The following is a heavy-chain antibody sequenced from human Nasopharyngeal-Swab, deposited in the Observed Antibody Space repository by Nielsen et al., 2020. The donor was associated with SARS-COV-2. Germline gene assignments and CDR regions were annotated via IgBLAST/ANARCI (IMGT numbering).Heavy chain of an antibody. J-gene: IGHJ4*02. CDR2: FDLEDGER. CDR1: GYTLSELS. D-gene: IGHD1-14*01. V-gene: IGHV1-24*01. CDR3: TTWYSRDPDY. Sequence: ASVKVSCKVSGYTLSELSMHWVRQAPGKGLEWMGGFDLEDGERMYAQKFQGRVTMTEDTSTDTAYMELSSLNSQDTALYYCTTWYSRDPDYWGQGTLVTVSS.